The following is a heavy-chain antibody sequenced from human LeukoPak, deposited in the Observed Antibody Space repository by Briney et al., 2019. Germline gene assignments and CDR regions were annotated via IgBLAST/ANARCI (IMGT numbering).Heavy chain of an antibody. V-gene: IGHV3-74*01. D-gene: IGHD2-15*01. J-gene: IGHJ5*02. Sequence: GGSLRLSCAASGFTFSTYWMHWVRQAPGEGLVWVSRISGDGSTTNYADSVKGWFTISRDNAKNTLYLQMNSLRAEDTAVYYCTRRVDTTRWYDPWGQGTLVTVSS. CDR1: GFTFSTYW. CDR3: TRRVDTTRWYDP. CDR2: ISGDGSTT.